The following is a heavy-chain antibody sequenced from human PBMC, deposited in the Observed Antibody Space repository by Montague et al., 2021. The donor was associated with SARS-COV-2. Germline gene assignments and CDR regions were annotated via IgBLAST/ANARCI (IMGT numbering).Heavy chain of an antibody. D-gene: IGHD4-17*01. CDR1: GFTFSSYS. CDR2: ISSSSSYI. Sequence: SLRLSCAASGFTFSSYSMNWVRLAPGKGLEWVSSISSSSSYIYYADSVKGRFTISRDNAKNSLYLQMNSLRAEDTAVYYCARTLTTVTSDYFDYWGQGTLVTVSS. J-gene: IGHJ4*02. CDR3: ARTLTTVTSDYFDY. V-gene: IGHV3-21*04.